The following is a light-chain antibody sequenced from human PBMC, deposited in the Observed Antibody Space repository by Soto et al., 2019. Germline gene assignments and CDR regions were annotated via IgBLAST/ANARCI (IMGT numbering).Light chain of an antibody. CDR1: SGGIASNY. Sequence: NFMLTQPHSVSESPGKTVTISCTRSSGGIASNYVQWYQQRPGSAPTTVIYEDNHRPSGVPDRFSGSIDSSSNSASLTISGLKTEDEADYYCHSYDSSNVVFGGGTKLTVL. CDR2: EDN. V-gene: IGLV6-57*04. J-gene: IGLJ2*01. CDR3: HSYDSSNVV.